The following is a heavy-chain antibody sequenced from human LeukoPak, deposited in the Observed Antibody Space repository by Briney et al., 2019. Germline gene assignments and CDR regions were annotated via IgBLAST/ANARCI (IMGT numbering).Heavy chain of an antibody. D-gene: IGHD3-16*01. CDR1: GGSISSYY. J-gene: IGHJ5*02. Sequence: PSETLSLTCTVSGGSISSYYWSWIRQPPGKGLEWIGYIYYSGSTNYNPSLKSRVTISVDTSKNQFSLKLSSVTAADTAVYYCARGLFSYDYVWGMASGNNWFDPWGQGTLVTVSS. CDR2: IYYSGST. V-gene: IGHV4-59*12. CDR3: ARGLFSYDYVWGMASGNNWFDP.